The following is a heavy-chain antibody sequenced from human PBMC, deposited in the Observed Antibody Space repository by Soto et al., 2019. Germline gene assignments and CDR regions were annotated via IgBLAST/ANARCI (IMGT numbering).Heavy chain of an antibody. CDR3: ARRSSSKGSTWGWPWTAWFDP. D-gene: IGHD6-13*01. V-gene: IGHV4-59*08. CDR2: IYYSGST. Sequence: QVQLQESGPGLVKPSETLSLTCTVSGGFISSYYWSWIRQPPGKGLEWIGYIYYSGSTNYNPSLKSRVIISVDTSKNQFSLKLSSVTAADTAMYYCARRSSSKGSTWGWPWTAWFDPWGQGTLVTVSS. CDR1: GGFISSYY. J-gene: IGHJ5*02.